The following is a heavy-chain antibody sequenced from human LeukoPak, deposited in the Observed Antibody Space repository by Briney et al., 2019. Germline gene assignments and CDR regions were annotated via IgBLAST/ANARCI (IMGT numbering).Heavy chain of an antibody. CDR1: GFTVSSNY. V-gene: IGHV3-53*01. D-gene: IGHD3-16*01. Sequence: PGGSLRLSCAASGFTVSSNYMSWVRRAPGKGLEWVSVIYSGGSTYYADSVKGRFTISRDNSKNTLYLQMNSLRAGDTAVYYCARGGGARYFDYWGQGTLVTVSS. CDR2: IYSGGST. J-gene: IGHJ4*02. CDR3: ARGGGARYFDY.